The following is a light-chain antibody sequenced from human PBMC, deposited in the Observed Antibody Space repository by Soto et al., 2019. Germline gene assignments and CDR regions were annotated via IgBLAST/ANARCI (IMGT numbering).Light chain of an antibody. V-gene: IGLV2-14*01. CDR2: EVS. Sequence: QSPLTQPASVSGSPGQSITIACTGTSSDVGGYNYVSRYQQHPAKAPKLRIYEVSNRPSGVSHRFSGSKSGNTASLTIAGLQAEDEADYYCFSHTTSSTLVFGGGTKLTVL. CDR1: SSDVGGYNY. J-gene: IGLJ3*02. CDR3: FSHTTSSTLV.